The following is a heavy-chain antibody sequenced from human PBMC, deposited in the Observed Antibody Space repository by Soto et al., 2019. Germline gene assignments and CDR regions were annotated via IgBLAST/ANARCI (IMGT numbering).Heavy chain of an antibody. V-gene: IGHV5-51*01. CDR1: GYSFTSYC. CDR3: ARPGGSYYYYFGMDV. D-gene: IGHD1-26*01. CDR2: IYPGDSDT. Sequence: GESVKISGKGSGYSFTSYCIGWVLQMPWKGLEWMGIIYPGDSDTRYSPSFQGQVTISADKSISTAYLQWSSLKASDTAMYYCARPGGSYYYYFGMDVWGQGTTVTVSS. J-gene: IGHJ6*02.